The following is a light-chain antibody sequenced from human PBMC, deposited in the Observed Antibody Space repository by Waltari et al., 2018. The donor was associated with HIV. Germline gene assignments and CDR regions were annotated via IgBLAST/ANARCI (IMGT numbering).Light chain of an antibody. CDR1: SRHMGAHAF. Sequence: QSALTQPPSASGSLGHPGTIPCTASSRHMGAHAFVSGFQQLPQRPPKLLLYEVTRRPATVSDRFSGSRSGNAAFLTVAGLQPDDEATYFCSSYGDSLRVLFGGGTNVTVL. V-gene: IGLV2-8*01. J-gene: IGLJ3*02. CDR3: SSYGDSLRVL. CDR2: EVT.